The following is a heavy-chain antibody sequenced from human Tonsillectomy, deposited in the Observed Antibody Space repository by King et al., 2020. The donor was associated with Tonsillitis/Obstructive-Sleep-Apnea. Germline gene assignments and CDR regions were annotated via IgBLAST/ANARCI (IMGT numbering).Heavy chain of an antibody. Sequence: QLVQSGAEVKKPGASVKVSCKASGYTFTSYGISWVRQAPGQGLEWMGWISAYNGNTNYAQKLQGRVTMTTDTSTSTAYMELRGLRSDDTAVYYCARDISEQGLVGNWFDPWGQGTLVTVSS. CDR1: GYTFTSYG. V-gene: IGHV1-18*01. CDR2: ISAYNGNT. J-gene: IGHJ5*02. D-gene: IGHD6-19*01. CDR3: ARDISEQGLVGNWFDP.